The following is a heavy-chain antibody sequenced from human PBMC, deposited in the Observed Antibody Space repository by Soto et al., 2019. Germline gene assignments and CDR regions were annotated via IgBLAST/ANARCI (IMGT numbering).Heavy chain of an antibody. J-gene: IGHJ6*03. D-gene: IGHD2-2*01. V-gene: IGHV3-23*01. CDR2: ISGSGGST. CDR1: GFTCSTFA. CDR3: AKGGYCNSASCYVVYYYYMDV. Sequence: GGSLRLSCAASGFTCSTFAMSWVRQAPGKGLEWVSTISGSGGSTYYADSVKGRFTISRDNSKNTLYLQMNSLRAEDTAVYYCAKGGYCNSASCYVVYYYYMDVWGKGTTVTVSS.